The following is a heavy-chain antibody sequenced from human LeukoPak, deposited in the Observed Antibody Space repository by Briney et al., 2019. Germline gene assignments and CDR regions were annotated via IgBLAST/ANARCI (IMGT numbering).Heavy chain of an antibody. J-gene: IGHJ4*02. V-gene: IGHV3-49*03. CDR3: TRDQYSSGWYDILFDY. CDR2: IRSKIYGGTT. D-gene: IGHD6-19*01. CDR1: GSTFGDYA. Sequence: GVSLRLSCTASGSTFGDYAMSWFRQAPGKGLEWVGFIRSKIYGGTTEYAASVKGRFTISRDDSKSIAYLQMNSLKAEDTAVYYYTRDQYSSGWYDILFDYWGQGTLVTVSS.